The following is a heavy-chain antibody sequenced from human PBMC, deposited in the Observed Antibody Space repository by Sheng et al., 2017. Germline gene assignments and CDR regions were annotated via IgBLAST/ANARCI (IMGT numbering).Heavy chain of an antibody. CDR2: VGGSGAPT. V-gene: IGHV3-23*04. Sequence: EVQLVESGGDLVQPGGSRRDSPVQPLDSPLPKYAMSWVRQAPGKGLEWVSVVGGSGAPTYYADSVKGRFTISRDNSKNTLSLQMNGLGAEDTAVYYCVKHGYCHGDICRYLDYWGQGILVTPSS. D-gene: IGHD2-15*01. CDR3: VKHGYCHGDICRYLDY. J-gene: IGHJ4*02. CDR1: DSPLPKYA.